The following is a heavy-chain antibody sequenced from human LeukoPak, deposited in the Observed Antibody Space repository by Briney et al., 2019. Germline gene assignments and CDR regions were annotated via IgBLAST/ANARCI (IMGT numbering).Heavy chain of an antibody. CDR1: GYTFTSNY. CDR2: ISPSGGST. V-gene: IGHV1-46*01. CDR3: ARDGRFGELFP. Sequence: EASVKVSCKAFGYTFTSNYMHWVRQAPGQGPEWMGVISPSGGSTTYAQKFQGRVTLTRDMSTSTDYLELSSLRSEDTAVYYCARDGRFGELFPWGQGTLVTVSS. J-gene: IGHJ5*02. D-gene: IGHD3-10*01.